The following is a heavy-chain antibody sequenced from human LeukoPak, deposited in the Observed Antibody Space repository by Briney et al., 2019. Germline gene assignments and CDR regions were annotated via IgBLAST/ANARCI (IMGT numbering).Heavy chain of an antibody. Sequence: GGSLRLSCAASGFSLSPYGMNWVRQAPGRGLEWVSGITGSSGTAYYAGSVKGRFTISRDDSKNTLYLQMNSLRAEDTAVYYCAKATDYYDSSGYYYFDYWGQGTLVTVSS. CDR3: AKATDYYDSSGYYYFDY. D-gene: IGHD3-22*01. CDR1: GFSLSPYG. J-gene: IGHJ4*02. CDR2: ITGSSGTA. V-gene: IGHV3-23*01.